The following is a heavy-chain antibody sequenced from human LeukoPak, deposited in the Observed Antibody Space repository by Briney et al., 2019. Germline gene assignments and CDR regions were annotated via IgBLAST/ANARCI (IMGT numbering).Heavy chain of an antibody. CDR2: IYTSGST. CDR3: ASGGFDTAMAADWFDP. Sequence: PSETLSLTCTVSGGSISSYYWSWIRQPAGKGLEWIGRIYTSGSTNYNPSLKSRVTMSVDTSKNQFSLKLSSVTAADTAVYYCASGGFDTAMAADWFDPWGQGTLVTVFS. V-gene: IGHV4-4*07. J-gene: IGHJ5*02. D-gene: IGHD5-18*01. CDR1: GGSISSYY.